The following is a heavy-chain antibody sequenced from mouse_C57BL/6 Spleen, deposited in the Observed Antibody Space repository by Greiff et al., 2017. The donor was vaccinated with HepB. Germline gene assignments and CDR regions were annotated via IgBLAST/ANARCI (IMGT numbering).Heavy chain of an antibody. CDR2: ISGGGGNT. CDR1: GFTFSSYT. J-gene: IGHJ2*01. Sequence: EVKVEESGGGLVKPGGSLKLSCAASGFTFSSYTMSWVRQTPEKRLEWVATISGGGGNTYYPDSVKGRFTISRDNAKNTLYLQMSSLRSEDTALYYCARQAFITTVFDYWGQGTTLTVSS. V-gene: IGHV5-9*01. CDR3: ARQAFITTVFDY. D-gene: IGHD1-1*01.